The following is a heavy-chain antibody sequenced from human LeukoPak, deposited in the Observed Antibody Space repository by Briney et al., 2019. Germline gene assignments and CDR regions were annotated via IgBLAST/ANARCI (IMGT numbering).Heavy chain of an antibody. Sequence: PSQTLSLTCTVSGGSISSGDYYWSWIRQPPGKGLEWIGYIYYSGSTYYNPSLKSRVTISVDTSKNQFSLKLSSVTAADTAVYYCARANYGSSGYYQRLTWFDPWGQGTLVTVSS. J-gene: IGHJ5*02. CDR3: ARANYGSSGYYQRLTWFDP. V-gene: IGHV4-30-4*01. CDR1: GGSISSGDYY. CDR2: IYYSGST. D-gene: IGHD3-22*01.